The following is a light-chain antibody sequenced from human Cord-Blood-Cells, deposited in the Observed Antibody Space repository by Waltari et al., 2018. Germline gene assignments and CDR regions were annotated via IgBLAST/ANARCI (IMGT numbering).Light chain of an antibody. CDR1: QSISSY. CDR2: AAS. CDR3: QQSYSTLL. Sequence: DIQMTQSPSSLSASVGDRVTITCRASQSISSYLNWYQQKPGKAPKRLIYAASSLQSGVPSRFSGSGSGTDFTLTISSLQPEDFATYYCQQSYSTLLFGQGTKLEIK. V-gene: IGKV1-39*01. J-gene: IGKJ2*01.